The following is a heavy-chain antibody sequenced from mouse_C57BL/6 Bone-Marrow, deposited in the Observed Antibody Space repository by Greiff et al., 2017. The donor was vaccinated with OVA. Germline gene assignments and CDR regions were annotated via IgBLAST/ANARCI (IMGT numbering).Heavy chain of an antibody. CDR1: GYTFTGYW. V-gene: IGHV1-9*01. CDR2: IFPGSGST. Sequence: VQLQQSGAELMKPGASVQLSCKATGYTFTGYWIGGVKQRPGHGLEWIGEIFPGSGSTNYNEKFKGKATFTADTSSKTAYMQLSSLTTEDSAIYYCARRGDGVPYYFDYWGQGTTLTVSS. D-gene: IGHD6-1*01. CDR3: ARRGDGVPYYFDY. J-gene: IGHJ2*01.